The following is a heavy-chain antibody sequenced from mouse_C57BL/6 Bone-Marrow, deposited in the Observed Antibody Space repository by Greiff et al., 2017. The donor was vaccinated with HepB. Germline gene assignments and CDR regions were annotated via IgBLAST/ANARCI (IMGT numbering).Heavy chain of an antibody. J-gene: IGHJ4*01. V-gene: IGHV5-6*01. CDR3: ARCYGNFSMDY. CDR2: ISSGGSYT. D-gene: IGHD2-1*01. CDR1: GFTFSSYG. Sequence: EVKVVESGGDLVKPGGSLKLSCAASGFTFSSYGMSWVRQTPDKRLEWVATISSGGSYTYSPDSVKGRFTISRDNAKNTLYLQMSSLKSEDTAMYYCARCYGNFSMDYWGQGTSVTVSS.